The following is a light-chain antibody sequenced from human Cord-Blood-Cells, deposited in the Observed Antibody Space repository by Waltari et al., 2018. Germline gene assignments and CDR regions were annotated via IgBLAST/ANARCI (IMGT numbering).Light chain of an antibody. J-gene: IGKJ2*01. Sequence: DIVTNTSPDSLAVSLGERATINCQSSQSVLYSSNNKNYLAWYQQKPGQPPKLLIYWASTRESGVPDRFSGSGSGTDFTLTISSLQAEDVAVYYCQQYYSTPYTIGQGTKLEIK. CDR2: WAS. V-gene: IGKV4-1*01. CDR1: QSVLYSSNNKNY. CDR3: QQYYSTPYT.